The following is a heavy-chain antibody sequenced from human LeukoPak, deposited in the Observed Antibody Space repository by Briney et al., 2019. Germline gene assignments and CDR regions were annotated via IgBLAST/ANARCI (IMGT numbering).Heavy chain of an antibody. V-gene: IGHV4-39*01. CDR1: GGSISSSSYY. J-gene: IGHJ4*02. Sequence: SETLSLTCTVSGGSISSSSYYWGWIRQPPGKGLEWIGSINYSGSTYYNPSLKSRVTISVDTSKNQFSLKLSSVTAADTAVYYCARLSQEMATIGVFDYWGQGTLVTVSS. CDR3: ARLSQEMATIGVFDY. D-gene: IGHD5-24*01. CDR2: INYSGST.